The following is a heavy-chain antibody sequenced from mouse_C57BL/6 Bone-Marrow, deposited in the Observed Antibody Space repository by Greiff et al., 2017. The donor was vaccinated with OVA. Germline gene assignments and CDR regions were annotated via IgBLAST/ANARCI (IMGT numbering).Heavy chain of an antibody. D-gene: IGHD2-4*01. CDR2: IDPENGDT. J-gene: IGHJ1*03. V-gene: IGHV14-4*01. Sequence: EVQLVESGAELVRPGASVKLSCTASGFNIKDDYMHWVKQRPEQGLEWIGWIDPENGDTEYASKFQGKATITADTSSNTAYLQLSSLTSEDTAVYYCTTPEMITTYFDVWGTGTTVTVSS. CDR3: TTPEMITTYFDV. CDR1: GFNIKDDY.